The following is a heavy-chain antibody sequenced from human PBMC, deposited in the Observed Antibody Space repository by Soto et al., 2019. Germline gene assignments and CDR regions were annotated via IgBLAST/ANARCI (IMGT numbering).Heavy chain of an antibody. CDR1: GFTFSSYG. V-gene: IGHV3-33*01. D-gene: IGHD1-26*01. CDR2: IWYDGSNK. J-gene: IGHJ4*02. Sequence: GGSLILSCAASGFTFSSYGMHWVRQAPGKGLEWVAVIWYDGSNKYYADSVKGRFTISRDNSKNTLYLQMNSLRAEDTAVYYCARERVIVGATLDYWGQGTLVTVSS. CDR3: ARERVIVGATLDY.